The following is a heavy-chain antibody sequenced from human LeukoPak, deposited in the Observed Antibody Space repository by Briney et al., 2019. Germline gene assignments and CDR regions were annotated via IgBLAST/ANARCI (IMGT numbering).Heavy chain of an antibody. Sequence: RPSETLSLTCAVYGGSFSGYYWSWIRQPPGKGLEWIGEINHSGSTNYNPSLKSRVTISVDTSKNQFSLKLSSVTAADTAVYYCARLLVVAAYYFDYWGQGTLVTVSS. CDR2: INHSGST. CDR1: GGSFSGYY. CDR3: ARLLVVAAYYFDY. J-gene: IGHJ4*02. D-gene: IGHD2-15*01. V-gene: IGHV4-34*01.